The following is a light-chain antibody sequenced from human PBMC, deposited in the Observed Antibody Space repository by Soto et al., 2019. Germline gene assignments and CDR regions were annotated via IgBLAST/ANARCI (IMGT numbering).Light chain of an antibody. CDR3: QQSYSAPYT. V-gene: IGKV1-39*01. CDR1: QSIRNY. CDR2: AAS. J-gene: IGKJ2*01. Sequence: DIQMTQSPSSLSASVGDRVTITCRASQSIRNYLHWYQQKPGKAPKLLIYAASSLQSWVPSRFSGSRSGTDFTITFSSLQPKDFASCYCQQSYSAPYTFGQGTKLEIK.